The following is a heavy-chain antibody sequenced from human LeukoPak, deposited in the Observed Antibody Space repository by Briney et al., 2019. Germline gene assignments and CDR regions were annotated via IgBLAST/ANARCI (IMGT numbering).Heavy chain of an antibody. CDR1: GFTFSSYG. CDR2: IRYDGSNK. Sequence: GGSLGLSCAASGFTFSSYGMHWVRQAPGKGLEWVAFIRYDGSNKYYADSVKGRFTISRDNSKNTLYLQMNSLRAEDTAVYYCAKDEGYSYGSLDYWGQGTLVTVSS. CDR3: AKDEGYSYGSLDY. J-gene: IGHJ4*02. V-gene: IGHV3-30*02. D-gene: IGHD5-18*01.